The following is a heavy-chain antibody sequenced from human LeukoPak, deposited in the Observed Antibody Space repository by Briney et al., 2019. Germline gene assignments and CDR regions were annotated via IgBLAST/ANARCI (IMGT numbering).Heavy chain of an antibody. CDR3: ARQEYCSGGSCYTWFDP. J-gene: IGHJ5*02. D-gene: IGHD2-15*01. Sequence: GESLKISCKGSGYSINNYWIGWVRQMPGKGLERMGIIYPADSDIRYSPSFQGQVTISADKSISTAYLQWSSLKASDTAMCYCARQEYCSGGSCYTWFDPWGQGTLVTVSS. CDR2: IYPADSDI. V-gene: IGHV5-51*01. CDR1: GYSINNYW.